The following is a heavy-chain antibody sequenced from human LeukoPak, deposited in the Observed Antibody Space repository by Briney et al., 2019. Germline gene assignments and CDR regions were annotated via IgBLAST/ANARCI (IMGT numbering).Heavy chain of an antibody. V-gene: IGHV4-59*01. CDR1: GGSISSYY. D-gene: IGHD5-24*01. J-gene: IGHJ3*02. Sequence: SETLSLTCTVSGGSISSYYWSWIRQPPGKGLEWIGYMYHSGSTNYNPSLKSRVTISVDTSKNQFSLKLSSVTAADTAVYYCAREGGRWPSDAFDIWGQGTMVTVSS. CDR2: MYHSGST. CDR3: AREGGRWPSDAFDI.